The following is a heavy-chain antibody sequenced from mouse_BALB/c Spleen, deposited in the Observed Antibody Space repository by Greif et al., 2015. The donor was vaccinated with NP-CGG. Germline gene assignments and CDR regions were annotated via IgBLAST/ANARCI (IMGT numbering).Heavy chain of an antibody. CDR1: GYTFTSYW. CDR2: INPSNGRT. V-gene: IGHV1S81*02. J-gene: IGHJ4*01. D-gene: IGHD2-3*01. Sequence: QVQLQQPGAELVKPGASVKLPCKASGYTFTSYWMHRVKQRPGQGLEWIGEINPSNGRTNYNEKFKSKATLTVDKSSSTAYMQLSSLTSEDSAVYYCAIYDGYYYYAMDYWGQGTSVTVSS. CDR3: AIYDGYYYYAMDY.